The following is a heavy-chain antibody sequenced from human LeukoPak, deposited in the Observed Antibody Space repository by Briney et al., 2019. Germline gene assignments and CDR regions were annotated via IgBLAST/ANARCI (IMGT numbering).Heavy chain of an antibody. CDR1: GGSTSSGDYY. V-gene: IGHV4-31*03. J-gene: IGHJ4*02. D-gene: IGHD3-10*01. Sequence: SETLSLTCTVSGGSTSSGDYYWNWIRQHPGKGLEWIGYMNNRGTSNYNPSLRSRVTISVDTSNNQFSLRLSSVTAADTAVYYCTRIPAHYYGSGSYYGYFDSWGQGTLVTVSS. CDR2: MNNRGTS. CDR3: TRIPAHYYGSGSYYGYFDS.